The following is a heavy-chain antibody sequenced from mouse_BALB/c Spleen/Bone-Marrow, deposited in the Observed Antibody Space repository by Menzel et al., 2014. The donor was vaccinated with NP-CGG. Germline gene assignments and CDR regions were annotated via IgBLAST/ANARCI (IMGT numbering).Heavy chain of an antibody. D-gene: IGHD3-3*01. CDR3: IRSAGTGFAY. CDR1: GYTFTSYY. J-gene: IGHJ3*01. Sequence: QVQLQQPGTELVKPGASVKLSCKASGYTFTSYYMFWVKQRPGQGLEWIGEINPSNGGTVFNEKFKSKVTLTVDKSSSTAYIQLSGLTSEDSAVYYCIRSAGTGFAYWGQGTPVTVS. CDR2: INPSNGGT. V-gene: IGHV1-53*01.